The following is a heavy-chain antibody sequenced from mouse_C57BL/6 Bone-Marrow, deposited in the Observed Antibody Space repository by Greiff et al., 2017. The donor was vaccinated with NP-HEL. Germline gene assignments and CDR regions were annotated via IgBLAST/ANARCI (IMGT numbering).Heavy chain of an antibody. CDR1: GYTFTSYW. CDR2: IDPNSGGP. Sequence: QVQLQQPGAELVKPGASVKLSCKASGYTFTSYWMPWVTQRPGRGLEWVGRIDPNSGGPKYNEKFKSKATLTVDTPSITADMQLSSLTTEDSAVYYWSREGSQAWFAYWGQGTLVTVSA. CDR3: SREGSQAWFAY. V-gene: IGHV1-72*01. D-gene: IGHD1-1*02. J-gene: IGHJ3*01.